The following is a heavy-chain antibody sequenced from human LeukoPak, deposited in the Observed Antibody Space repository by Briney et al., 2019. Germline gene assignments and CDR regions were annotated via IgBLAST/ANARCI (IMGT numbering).Heavy chain of an antibody. CDR3: ARDEKDIVVVPAAMPGFDP. Sequence: ASVKVSCKASGYTFTGYYMHWVRQAPGQGLVWMGWINPNSGGTNCAQKFQGRVTMTRDTSISTAYMELSRLRSDDTAVYYCARDEKDIVVVPAAMPGFDPWGQGTLVTVSS. CDR1: GYTFTGYY. CDR2: INPNSGGT. D-gene: IGHD2-2*01. V-gene: IGHV1-2*02. J-gene: IGHJ5*02.